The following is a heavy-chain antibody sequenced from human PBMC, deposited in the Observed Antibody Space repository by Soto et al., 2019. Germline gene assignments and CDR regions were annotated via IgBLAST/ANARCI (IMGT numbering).Heavy chain of an antibody. CDR1: GGYIPSPH. D-gene: IGHD3-9*01. CDR2: IYHGGSA. Sequence: SVTLSLTWAVAGGYIPSPHGTLLRQPPGKGLEWIGYIYHGGSANYSPSLKSRVTISLNTSKSQFYMTLTSVTAADSAVYYCASVDGTPTMTGDYYYYGVEVWGPGNKVTVSS. CDR3: ASVDGTPTMTGDYYYYGVEV. V-gene: IGHV4-59*11. J-gene: IGHJ6*02.